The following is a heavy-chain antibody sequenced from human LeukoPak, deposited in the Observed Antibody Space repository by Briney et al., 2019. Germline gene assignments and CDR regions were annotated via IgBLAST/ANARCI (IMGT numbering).Heavy chain of an antibody. J-gene: IGHJ3*02. D-gene: IGHD3-10*01. CDR3: ARDVLLWFGESYGGDAFDT. CDR1: GYTFTSYG. V-gene: IGHV1-18*01. CDR2: ISAYNGNT. Sequence: GASVKVSCKASGYTFTSYGISWVRQAPGQGLEGMGWISAYNGNTNYAQKLQGRVTMTTDTSTSTAYMELRSLRSGDTAVYYCARDVLLWFGESYGGDAFDTWGQGTMVTVSS.